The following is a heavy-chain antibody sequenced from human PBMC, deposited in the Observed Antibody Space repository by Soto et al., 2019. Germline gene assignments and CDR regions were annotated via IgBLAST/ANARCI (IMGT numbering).Heavy chain of an antibody. CDR1: GFTFSSYA. J-gene: IGHJ4*02. CDR2: ISYDGSNK. CDR3: ARSSSGWSHFDY. Sequence: QVQLVESGGGVVQPGRSLRLSCAASGFTFSSYAMHSVRQAPGKGLEWVAVISYDGSNKYYADSVKGRFTISRDNSKNTLYLQMNSLRAEDTAVYYCARSSSGWSHFDYWGQGTLVTVSS. V-gene: IGHV3-30-3*01. D-gene: IGHD6-19*01.